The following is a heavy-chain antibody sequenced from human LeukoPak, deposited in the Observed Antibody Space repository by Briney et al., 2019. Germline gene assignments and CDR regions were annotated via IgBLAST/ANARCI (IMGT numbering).Heavy chain of an antibody. CDR2: IYYSGST. CDR3: ARRTILTGSDY. CDR1: GGSISSYY. D-gene: IGHD3-9*01. V-gene: IGHV4-39*01. Sequence: KSSETLSLTCTVSGGSISSYYWDWIRQPPGKGLEWIGSIYYSGSTNYNPSLKSRVTISVDTSKNQFSLKLSSVTAADTAVYYCARRTILTGSDYWGQGTLVTVSS. J-gene: IGHJ4*02.